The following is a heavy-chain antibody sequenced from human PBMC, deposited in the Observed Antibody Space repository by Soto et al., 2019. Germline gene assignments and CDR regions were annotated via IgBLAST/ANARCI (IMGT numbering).Heavy chain of an antibody. J-gene: IGHJ4*02. D-gene: IGHD2-15*01. CDR1: GYTFTSYD. V-gene: IGHV1-8*01. Sequence: ASVKVSCKASGYTFTSYDINWVRQATGQGPEWMGWMNPNSGNTGYAQKFQGRVTMTRNTSISTAYMELNSLRAEDTAVYYCARLVERQCLNQWGQGTLVTVSS. CDR3: ARLVERQCLNQ. CDR2: MNPNSGNT.